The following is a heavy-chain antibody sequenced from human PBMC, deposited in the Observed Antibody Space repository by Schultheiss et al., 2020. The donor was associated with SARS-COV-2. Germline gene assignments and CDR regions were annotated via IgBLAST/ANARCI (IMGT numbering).Heavy chain of an antibody. D-gene: IGHD6-19*01. Sequence: SQTLSLTCAISGDSVSSNSAAWNWIRQSPSRGLEWLGRTYYRSKWYNDYAVSVKSRITINPDTSKNQFSLQLNSVTPEDTAVYYCARFVVYNSAWDSWFDPWGQGTLVTVSS. J-gene: IGHJ5*02. CDR2: TYYRSKWYN. CDR1: GDSVSSNSAA. CDR3: ARFVVYNSAWDSWFDP. V-gene: IGHV6-1*01.